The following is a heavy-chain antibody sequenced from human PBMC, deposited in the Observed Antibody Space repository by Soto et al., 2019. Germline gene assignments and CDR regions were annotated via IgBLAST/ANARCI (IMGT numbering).Heavy chain of an antibody. V-gene: IGHV1-69*01. J-gene: IGHJ4*02. CDR3: ARRERTHYGDYLFDY. Sequence: QVQLVQSGAEVKKPGSSVKVSCKASGGPFSSYAISWVRQAPGQGLEWMGGIIPIFGTANYAQKFQGRVTITADESTSTAYMELSSLRSEDTAVYYCARRERTHYGDYLFDYWGQGTLVTVSS. CDR1: GGPFSSYA. CDR2: IIPIFGTA. D-gene: IGHD4-17*01.